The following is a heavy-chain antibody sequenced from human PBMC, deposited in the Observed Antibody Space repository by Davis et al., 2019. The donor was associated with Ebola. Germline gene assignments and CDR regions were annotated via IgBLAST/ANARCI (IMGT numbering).Heavy chain of an antibody. CDR1: GGSISSGGYY. J-gene: IGHJ4*02. CDR2: IYYSGST. Sequence: MPSETLSLTCTVFGGSISSGGYYWNWIRQHPGKGLEWIGYIYYSGSTYYNPSLKSRVTISVDTSKNQFSLKLSSVTAADTAVYYCATGGGSFEYWGQGTLVTVSS. D-gene: IGHD3-16*01. V-gene: IGHV4-39*01. CDR3: ATGGGSFEY.